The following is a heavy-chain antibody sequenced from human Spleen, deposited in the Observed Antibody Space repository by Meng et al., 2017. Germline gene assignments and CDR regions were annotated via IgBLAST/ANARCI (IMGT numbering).Heavy chain of an antibody. D-gene: IGHD4-11*01. CDR2: INHSGST. Sequence: HARLQTSFAVLLNPSETLSRTCVVSGGSFSDYCWSWIRQPPGKGLEWIGEINHSGSTYYNPSLESRATISVDTSQNNLSLKLSSVTAADSAVYYCARGPTTMAHDFDYWGQGTLVTVSS. CDR1: GGSFSDYC. J-gene: IGHJ4*02. CDR3: ARGPTTMAHDFDY. V-gene: IGHV4-34*01.